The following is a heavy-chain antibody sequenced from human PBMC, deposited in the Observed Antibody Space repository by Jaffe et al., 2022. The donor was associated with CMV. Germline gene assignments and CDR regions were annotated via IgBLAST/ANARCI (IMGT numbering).Heavy chain of an antibody. CDR1: GFTFSSYE. D-gene: IGHD1-26*01. CDR2: ISSSGSTI. Sequence: EVQLVESGGGLVQPGGSLRLSCAASGFTFSSYEMNWVRQAPGKGLEWVSYISSSGSTIYYADSVKGRFTISRDNAKNSLYLQMNSLRAEDTAVYYCARDRYSGSYGFDYWGQGTLVTVSS. J-gene: IGHJ4*02. V-gene: IGHV3-48*03. CDR3: ARDRYSGSYGFDY.